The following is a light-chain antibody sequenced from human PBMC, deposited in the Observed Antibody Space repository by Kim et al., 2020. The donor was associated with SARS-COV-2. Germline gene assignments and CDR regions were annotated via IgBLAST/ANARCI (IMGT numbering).Light chain of an antibody. V-gene: IGKV3-20*01. CDR1: QTVSSNY. CDR2: GAS. J-gene: IGKJ1*01. Sequence: SPGERATLSCRASQTVSSNYLAWFQQKPGQAPRILLYGASSRASDIPDRFSGSGSGTDFTLTISRLEPEDFAVYYCQQYGSPAWTFGQGTKVEMK. CDR3: QQYGSPAWT.